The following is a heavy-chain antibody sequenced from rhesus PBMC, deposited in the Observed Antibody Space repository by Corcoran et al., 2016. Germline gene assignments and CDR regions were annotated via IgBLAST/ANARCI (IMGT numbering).Heavy chain of an antibody. D-gene: IGHD6-25*01. CDR2: INGNSGST. CDR3: ARAYSGSLYWYFDL. CDR1: GGSFSSYW. Sequence: QVQLQESGPGLVKPSETLSLTCAVSGGSFSSYWWSWIRQPPGKGLEWIGEINGNSGSTNYNPSLKNRVTISKDASKNQFSLKLSSVTAADTAVYYCARAYSGSLYWYFDLWGPGTPITISS. J-gene: IGHJ2*01. V-gene: IGHV4-80*01.